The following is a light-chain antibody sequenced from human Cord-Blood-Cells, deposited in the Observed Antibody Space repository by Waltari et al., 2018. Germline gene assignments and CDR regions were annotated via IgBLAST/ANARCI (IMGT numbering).Light chain of an antibody. J-gene: IGKJ4*01. CDR3: QQRNNWPPALT. CDR2: DAS. V-gene: IGKV3-11*01. CDR1: PSVSSY. Sequence: EIVLTQSPATLSLSPGERATLSCRSSPSVSSYLALYQHKPGQAPSLLIYDASNRPTGIPARFSGSGSGTGFTLTISSLEPEDFAVYYCQQRNNWPPALTFGGGTKVEIK.